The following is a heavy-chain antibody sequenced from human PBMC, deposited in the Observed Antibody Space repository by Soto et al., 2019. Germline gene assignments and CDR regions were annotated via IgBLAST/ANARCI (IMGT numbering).Heavy chain of an antibody. D-gene: IGHD3-10*01. J-gene: IGHJ6*02. V-gene: IGHV4-31*03. CDR2: IYYSGST. CDR1: GGSISSGGYY. Sequence: QVQLQESGPGLVKPSQTLSLTCTVSGGSISSGGYYWSWIRQHPGKGLEWIGYIYYSGSTYYNPSLKRRVTISVDTSKNQFSLKLSSVTAADTAVYYCARDRGTYGSGSYYGDGMDVWGQGTTVTVSS. CDR3: ARDRGTYGSGSYYGDGMDV.